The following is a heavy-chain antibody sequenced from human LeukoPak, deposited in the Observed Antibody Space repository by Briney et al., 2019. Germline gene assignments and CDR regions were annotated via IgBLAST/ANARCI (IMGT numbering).Heavy chain of an antibody. CDR1: GFTFSSYA. D-gene: IGHD2-2*01. Sequence: GGSLRLSCAASGFTFSSYAMSWVRQAPGKGLEWVSAISGSGGSTYYADSVKGRFTISRDNSKNTLYLQMNSLRAEDTAVYYCAKGPAKNEYCSSTSCPALWGQGTLVTVSS. J-gene: IGHJ4*02. CDR3: AKGPAKNEYCSSTSCPAL. CDR2: ISGSGGST. V-gene: IGHV3-23*01.